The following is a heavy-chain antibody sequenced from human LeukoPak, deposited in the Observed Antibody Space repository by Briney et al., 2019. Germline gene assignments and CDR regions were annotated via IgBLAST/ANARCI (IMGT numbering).Heavy chain of an antibody. CDR3: ARDEGVPGAVAGRYYYYYYMDV. Sequence: ASLKVSCKASGYTFTGYYMHWVRQAPGQGLEWMGWINPNNGGTNYAQKFQGRVTMTRDTSISTAYMELSRLRSDDTAVYYCARDEGVPGAVAGRYYYYYYMDVWGKGTTVTISS. J-gene: IGHJ6*03. CDR2: INPNNGGT. D-gene: IGHD6-19*01. V-gene: IGHV1-2*02. CDR1: GYTFTGYY.